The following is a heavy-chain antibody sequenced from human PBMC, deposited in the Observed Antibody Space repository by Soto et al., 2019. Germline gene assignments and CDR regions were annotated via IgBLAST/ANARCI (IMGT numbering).Heavy chain of an antibody. J-gene: IGHJ5*02. CDR2: INHSGST. D-gene: IGHD3-10*01. V-gene: IGHV4-34*01. CDR1: GGSFSGYY. Sequence: SETLSLTCAVYGGSFSGYYWSWIRQPPGKGLEWIGEINHSGSTNYNPSLKSRVTISVDTSKNQFSLKLSSVTAADTAVYYCARSRTRTYYYGSGSYGNWFDPWGQGTLVTVSS. CDR3: ARSRTRTYYYGSGSYGNWFDP.